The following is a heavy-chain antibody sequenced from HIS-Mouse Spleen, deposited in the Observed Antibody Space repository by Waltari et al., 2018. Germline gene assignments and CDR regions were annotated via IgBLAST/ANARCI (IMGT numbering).Heavy chain of an antibody. CDR1: GFPFSSYG. D-gene: IGHD6-19*01. Sequence: QVQLVESGGGVVQPGGSLSLSCAAAGFPFSSYGMPGVRQAPGKGLEWVAVLYYDGSNKYYADSVKGRFTISRDNSKNTLYLQMNSLRAEDTAVYYCAKASSGWLDYWGQGTLVTVSS. CDR2: LYYDGSNK. V-gene: IGHV3-30*18. J-gene: IGHJ4*02. CDR3: AKASSGWLDY.